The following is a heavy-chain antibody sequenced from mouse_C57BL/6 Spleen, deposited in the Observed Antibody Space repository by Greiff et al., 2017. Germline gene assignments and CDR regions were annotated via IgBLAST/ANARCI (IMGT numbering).Heavy chain of an antibody. CDR1: GYTFTDYE. J-gene: IGHJ3*01. Sequence: QVQLKQSGAELVRPGASVTLSCKASGYTFTDYEMHWVKQTPVHGLEWIGAIDPETGGTAYNQKFKGKAILTADKSSSTAYMELRSLTSEDSAVYYCTRDYYYGSTWCAYWGQGTLVTVSA. CDR3: TRDYYYGSTWCAY. D-gene: IGHD1-1*01. CDR2: IDPETGGT. V-gene: IGHV1-15*01.